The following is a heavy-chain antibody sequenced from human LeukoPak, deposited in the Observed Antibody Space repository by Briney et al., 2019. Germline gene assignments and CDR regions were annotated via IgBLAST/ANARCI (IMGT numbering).Heavy chain of an antibody. CDR3: ARVPLYCSGGSCYGAFDI. CDR2: INPNSGGT. Sequence: ASVKVSCKASGYTFTGYYIHWVRQAPGQGLEWMGWINPNSGGTNYAQKFQGRVTMTRDTSISTAYMELSRLRSDDTAVYYCARVPLYCSGGSCYGAFDIWGQGTMVTVSS. V-gene: IGHV1-2*02. J-gene: IGHJ3*02. CDR1: GYTFTGYY. D-gene: IGHD2-15*01.